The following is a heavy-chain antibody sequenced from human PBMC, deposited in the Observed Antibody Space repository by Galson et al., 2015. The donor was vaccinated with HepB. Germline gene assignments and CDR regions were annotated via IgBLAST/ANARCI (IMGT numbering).Heavy chain of an antibody. Sequence: CAISGDSVSNTGTAWHWIRQSPSRGLEWLGRTYFRSKWYSDYATSVKSRLSINSDTSNNHFTLHLSSVTPEDTAVYFCASEDVGDYNPHYYGLDVWGQGTTVAVSS. CDR1: GDSVSNTGTA. CDR3: ASEDVGDYNPHYYGLDV. V-gene: IGHV6-1*01. CDR2: TYFRSKWYS. J-gene: IGHJ6*02. D-gene: IGHD3-9*01.